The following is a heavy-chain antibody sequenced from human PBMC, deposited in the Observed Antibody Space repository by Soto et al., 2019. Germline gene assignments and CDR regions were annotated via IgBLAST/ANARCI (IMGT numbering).Heavy chain of an antibody. CDR1: GGPFSGYY. CDR2: INHSGST. CDR3: ARGGGYCSSTSCYTRQYYYYYYGMDV. Sequence: WETLSLTCAVYGGPFSGYYWSWIRQPPGKGLEWIGEINHSGSTNYNPSLKSRVTISVDTSKNQFSLKLSSVTAADTAVYYCARGGGYCSSTSCYTRQYYYYYYGMDVWGQGTTVTVSS. J-gene: IGHJ6*02. D-gene: IGHD2-2*02. V-gene: IGHV4-34*01.